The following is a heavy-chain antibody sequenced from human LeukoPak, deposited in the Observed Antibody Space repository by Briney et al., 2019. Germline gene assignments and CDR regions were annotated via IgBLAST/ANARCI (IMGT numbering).Heavy chain of an antibody. J-gene: IGHJ4*02. Sequence: ASVKVSCKASGYTFTSYDINWVRQATGQGLEWMGWMNPNSGNTGYAQKFQGRVTMTRNTSISTAYMELSSLRSEDTAVYYCARASGYNYNFDYWGQGTLVTVSS. CDR3: ARASGYNYNFDY. CDR1: GYTFTSYD. D-gene: IGHD5-24*01. CDR2: MNPNSGNT. V-gene: IGHV1-8*01.